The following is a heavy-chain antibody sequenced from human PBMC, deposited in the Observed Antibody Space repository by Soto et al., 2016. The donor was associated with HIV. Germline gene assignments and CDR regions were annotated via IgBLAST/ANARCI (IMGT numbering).Heavy chain of an antibody. CDR1: GYSFTSYG. CDR2: ISAYDGEP. Sequence: QVQLVQSGAEVKEPGASVKVSCKASGYSFTSYGISWVRQAPGQGLEWMGWISAYDGEPNYVQRLQGRVTMTTDRSTRTAYMELRNLRSDDTAVYYCAREDGYGGYARMDVWGQGTTVTVSS. J-gene: IGHJ6*02. CDR3: AREDGYGGYARMDV. D-gene: IGHD5-12*01. V-gene: IGHV1-18*01.